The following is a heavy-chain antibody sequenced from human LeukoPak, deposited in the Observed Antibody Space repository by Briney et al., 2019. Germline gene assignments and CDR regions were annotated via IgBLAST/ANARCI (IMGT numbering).Heavy chain of an antibody. V-gene: IGHV3-64D*06. CDR1: GFTFSSYA. Sequence: GGSLRLSCSASGFTFSSYAMHWVRQAPGKGLEYVSAISSNGGSTYYADSVKGRFTISRDNSKNTLYLQISSLKTEHTAVYYCVSSSGWYGRWGQGTLVTVSS. J-gene: IGHJ5*02. D-gene: IGHD6-19*01. CDR3: VSSSGWYGR. CDR2: ISSNGGST.